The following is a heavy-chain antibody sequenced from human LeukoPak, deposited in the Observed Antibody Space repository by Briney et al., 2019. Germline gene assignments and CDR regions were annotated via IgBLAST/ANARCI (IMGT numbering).Heavy chain of an antibody. V-gene: IGHV3-23*01. CDR2: ISGSGDNT. D-gene: IGHD4-17*01. CDR3: AKDQRGLLRAFDI. J-gene: IGHJ3*02. Sequence: GGSLRLSCAASGFTFSSYAMSWVRRAPGKGLEWVSGISGSGDNTYYADSVKGRFTISRDNSKNTLYLQMNSLRAEDTAVYYCAKDQRGLLRAFDIWGQGTMVTVSS. CDR1: GFTFSSYA.